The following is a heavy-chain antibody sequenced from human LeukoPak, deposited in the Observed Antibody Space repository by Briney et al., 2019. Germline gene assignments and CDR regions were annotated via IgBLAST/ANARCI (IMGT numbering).Heavy chain of an antibody. V-gene: IGHV4-59*01. CDR3: ARDRRYYYGSGSFYYYGMGV. D-gene: IGHD3-10*01. CDR2: IYYSGST. CDR1: GGSISSYY. Sequence: SETLSLTCTVSGGSISSYYWSWIRQPPGKGLEWIGYIYYSGSTNYNPSLKSRVTISVDTSKNQFSLKLSSVTAADTAVYYCARDRRYYYGSGSFYYYGMGVWGQGTTVTVSS. J-gene: IGHJ6*02.